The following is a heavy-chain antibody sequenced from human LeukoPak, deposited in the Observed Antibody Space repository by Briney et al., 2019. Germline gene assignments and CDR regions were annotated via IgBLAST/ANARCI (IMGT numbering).Heavy chain of an antibody. Sequence: GGSLRLSCAASGFTFSRYWMSWVRQAPGKGLEWVSAISGSGGSTYYADSVKGRFTISRDNSKNTLYLQMNSLRAEDTAVYYCARDGGRICYGSSGFDYWGQGTLVTVSS. V-gene: IGHV3-23*01. J-gene: IGHJ4*02. CDR2: ISGSGGST. CDR1: GFTFSRYW. CDR3: ARDGGRICYGSSGFDY. D-gene: IGHD3-22*01.